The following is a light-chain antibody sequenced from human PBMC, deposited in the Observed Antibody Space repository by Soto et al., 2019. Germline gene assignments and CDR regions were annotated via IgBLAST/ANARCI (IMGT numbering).Light chain of an antibody. CDR2: AAS. CDR3: QQLFDSPIT. Sequence: VESVTIICRASQVISTSSAWYQVKPGKAPKPLIYAASTLESGVPSRFSATVSGTEFSLTITSLQPEDFATYYCQQLFDSPITFGQGTRLEI. J-gene: IGKJ5*01. V-gene: IGKV1-9*01. CDR1: QVISTS.